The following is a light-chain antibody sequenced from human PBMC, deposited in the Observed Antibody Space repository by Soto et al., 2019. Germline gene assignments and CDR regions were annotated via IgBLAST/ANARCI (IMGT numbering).Light chain of an antibody. J-gene: IGLJ1*01. CDR1: SSDVGGYNY. CDR2: EGS. CDR3: SSYTRSDTRV. V-gene: IGLV2-14*01. Sequence: QSALTQPASVSGSPGQSITISCTGTSSDVGGYNYVSWYQHHPGKAPKLMIYEGSNRPAGVSNRFSGSKSGNTASLTISGLQAEDEDDYYCSSYTRSDTRVFGTGTKLTVL.